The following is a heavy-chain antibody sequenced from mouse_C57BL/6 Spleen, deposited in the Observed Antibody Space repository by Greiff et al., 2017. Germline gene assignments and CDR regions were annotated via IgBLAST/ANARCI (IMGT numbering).Heavy chain of an antibody. CDR2: IYPSDSYT. CDR3: ARSRYAYFAMDY. V-gene: IGHV1-69*01. Sequence: VKLQQPGAELVMPGASVKLSCKASGYTFTSYWMHWVKQRPGQGLEWIGEIYPSDSYTNYTQKFKGKSTLTVDNSSSTAYMQLSSLTSEDSAVYYFARSRYAYFAMDYWGQGTSVTVSS. D-gene: IGHD6-5*01. CDR1: GYTFTSYW. J-gene: IGHJ4*01.